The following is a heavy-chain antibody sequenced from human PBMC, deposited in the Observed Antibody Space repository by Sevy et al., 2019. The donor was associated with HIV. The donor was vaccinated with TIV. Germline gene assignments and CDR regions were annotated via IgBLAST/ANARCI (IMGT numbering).Heavy chain of an antibody. Sequence: ASVKVSYRTSGYTFTTYDINWVRQATGQGLEWMGWMNPSRGNTGSAQKFQGRLTMTRDTSTSTAYMELSSLESQDTAVYYCARRRGFGELLGLGYWGQGTLVNVSS. CDR3: ARRRGFGELLGLGY. J-gene: IGHJ4*02. V-gene: IGHV1-8*01. D-gene: IGHD3-10*01. CDR1: GYTFTTYD. CDR2: MNPSRGNT.